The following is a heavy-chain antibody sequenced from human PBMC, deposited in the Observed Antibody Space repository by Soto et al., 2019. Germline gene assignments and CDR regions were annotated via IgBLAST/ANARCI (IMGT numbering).Heavy chain of an antibody. CDR3: ARRGDDKLGYMDV. J-gene: IGHJ6*03. D-gene: IGHD3-16*01. V-gene: IGHV4-59*08. Sequence: SETLSVTWTVSGGSISSYYWSWIRQPPGKGLEWIGYIYYSGSTNYNPSLKSRVTISVDTSKNQFSLKLSSVTAADTAVYYCARRGDDKLGYMDVWGKGTTVTVSS. CDR2: IYYSGST. CDR1: GGSISSYY.